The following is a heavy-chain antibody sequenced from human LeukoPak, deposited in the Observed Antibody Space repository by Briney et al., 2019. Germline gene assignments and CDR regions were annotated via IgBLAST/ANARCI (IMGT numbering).Heavy chain of an antibody. J-gene: IGHJ1*01. V-gene: IGHV3-30*02. Sequence: PGGSLRLSCAASGFSFSAFAMHWVRQAPGKGLEWLAFIKYDGSEKYHADSVKGRLTISRDNSKETLYLQMNSLRGEDTAVYYCAKDRAASTTGGYFESWGRGAPVIVS. D-gene: IGHD4-17*01. CDR2: IKYDGSEK. CDR1: GFSFSAFA. CDR3: AKDRAASTTGGYFES.